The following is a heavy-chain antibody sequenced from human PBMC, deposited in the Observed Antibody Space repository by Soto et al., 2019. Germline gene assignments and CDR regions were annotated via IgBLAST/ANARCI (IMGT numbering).Heavy chain of an antibody. V-gene: IGHV3-64D*06. J-gene: IGHJ4*02. D-gene: IGHD3-9*01. CDR3: VKDRNSFFDWFLDY. Sequence: GGSLRLSCSASGFTFSSYAMHWVRQAPGKGLEYVSAISSSGGSTYYPDSVNGRFTISRDNSKNTLYLQMSSLRAEDTAVYYCVKDRNSFFDWFLDYWGQGTLVTVSS. CDR1: GFTFSSYA. CDR2: ISSSGGST.